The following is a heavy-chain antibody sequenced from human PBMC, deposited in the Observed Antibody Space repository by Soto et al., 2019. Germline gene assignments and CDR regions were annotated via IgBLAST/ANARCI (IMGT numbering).Heavy chain of an antibody. J-gene: IGHJ5*02. CDR1: GYTFTSYA. D-gene: IGHD2-2*01. CDR2: INAGNGNT. CDR3: AREGFVVVPAAPINWFDP. V-gene: IGHV1-3*01. Sequence: ASVKVSCKASGYTFTSYAMHWVRQAPGQRLEWMGWINAGNGNTKYSQKFQGRVTITRDTSASTAYMELSSLRSEDTAVYYCAREGFVVVPAAPINWFDPWGQGTLVTVSS.